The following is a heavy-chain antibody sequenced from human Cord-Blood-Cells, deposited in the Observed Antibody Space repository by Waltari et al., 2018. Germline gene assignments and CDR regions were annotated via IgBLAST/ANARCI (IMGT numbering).Heavy chain of an antibody. V-gene: IGHV4-59*01. J-gene: IGHJ5*02. Sequence: QVQLQESGPGLVKPSETLSLTCTVSGGSISSYYWSWIRQPPGKGLEWIGYVYYSGSTNNNPPLRSRVTISVDTSKNQFSLKLSSVTAADTAVYYCARGSWDYGDYVFGWFDPWGQGTLVTVSS. CDR1: GGSISSYY. D-gene: IGHD4-17*01. CDR2: VYYSGST. CDR3: ARGSWDYGDYVFGWFDP.